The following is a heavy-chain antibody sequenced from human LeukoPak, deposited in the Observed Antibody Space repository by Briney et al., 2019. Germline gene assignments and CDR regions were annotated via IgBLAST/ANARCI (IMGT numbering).Heavy chain of an antibody. V-gene: IGHV4-39*07. CDR3: ARGRRGSRFDY. D-gene: IGHD6-13*01. Sequence: SETLSLTCTVSGGSISSSSYYWGWIRQPPGKGLEWIGSIYYSGSTYYNPSLKSRVTISVDTSKNQFSLKLSSVTAADTAVYYCARGRRGSRFDYWGQGTLVTVSS. CDR2: IYYSGST. J-gene: IGHJ4*02. CDR1: GGSISSSSYY.